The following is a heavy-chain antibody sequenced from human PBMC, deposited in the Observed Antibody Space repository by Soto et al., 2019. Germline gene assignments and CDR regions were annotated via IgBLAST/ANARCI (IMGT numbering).Heavy chain of an antibody. CDR3: ARGARGYSYLFRGTYEYAAHYYSYGMDV. J-gene: IGHJ6*02. CDR1: GYTFTGYY. V-gene: IGHV1-2*04. D-gene: IGHD5-18*01. CDR2: INPNSGGT. Sequence: ASVEVSCKASGYTFTGYYMHWVRQAPGQGLEWMGWINPNSGGTNYAQKFQGWVTMTRDTSISTAYMELSRLRSDDTAVYYCARGARGYSYLFRGTYEYAAHYYSYGMDVWGQGTTVTVSS.